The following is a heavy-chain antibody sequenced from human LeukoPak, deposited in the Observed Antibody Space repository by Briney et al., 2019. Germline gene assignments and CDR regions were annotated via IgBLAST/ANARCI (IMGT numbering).Heavy chain of an antibody. CDR2: IYHSGST. CDR1: GGSISSGGYS. D-gene: IGHD2-2*01. J-gene: IGHJ5*02. V-gene: IGHV4-30-2*01. Sequence: ASQTLSLTCAVSGGSISSGGYSWSWIRQPPGKGLEWIGYIYHSGSTYYNPSLTSRVTISVDRSKNQFSLKLSSVTAADTAVYYCARWGGYCTSTTCLRWLDPWGQGTLVTISS. CDR3: ARWGGYCTSTTCLRWLDP.